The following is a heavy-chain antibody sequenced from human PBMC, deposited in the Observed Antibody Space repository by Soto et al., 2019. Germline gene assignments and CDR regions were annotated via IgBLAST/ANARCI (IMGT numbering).Heavy chain of an antibody. CDR2: ISYDGSNK. CDR3: ARDQGMITFGTPENWFDT. J-gene: IGHJ5*02. D-gene: IGHD3-16*01. V-gene: IGHV3-30-3*01. CDR1: GFTFSSYA. Sequence: QVQLVESGGGVVQPGRSLRLSCAASGFTFSSYAMHWVRQAPGKGLEWVAVISYDGSNKYYADSVKGRFTISRDNSKNTLYQQMNSLAAEDTAVYYCARDQGMITFGTPENWFDTWGQGTLVTVSS.